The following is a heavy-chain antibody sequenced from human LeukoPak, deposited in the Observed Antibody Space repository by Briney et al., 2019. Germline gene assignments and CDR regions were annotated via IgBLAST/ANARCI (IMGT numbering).Heavy chain of an antibody. CDR2: ISVYNGKT. V-gene: IGHV1-18*01. CDR1: GYTFTSYG. J-gene: IGHJ4*02. D-gene: IGHD3-3*01. Sequence: GASVKVSCKASGYTFTSYGISWVRQAPGQGLEWMGWISVYNGKTNYAQNLQGRVTMTTDTSTTTAYMELRSLRSDDTAVYYCAREDFWSGYQYYFDYWGQETLVTVSS. CDR3: AREDFWSGYQYYFDY.